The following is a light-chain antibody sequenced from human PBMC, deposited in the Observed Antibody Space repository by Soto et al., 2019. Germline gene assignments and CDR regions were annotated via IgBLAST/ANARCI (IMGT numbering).Light chain of an antibody. CDR1: QSISSW. J-gene: IGKJ1*01. V-gene: IGKV1-5*01. CDR3: QQYENYWT. CDR2: DAS. Sequence: DIQMTQSPSSLSASVVDRVTITCRASQSISSWLAWYQQKPGKAPKLLIYDASNLETGVPSRFSGSGSGTEFTLTISSLQPEDFGIYYCQQYENYWTFGQGTKVDIK.